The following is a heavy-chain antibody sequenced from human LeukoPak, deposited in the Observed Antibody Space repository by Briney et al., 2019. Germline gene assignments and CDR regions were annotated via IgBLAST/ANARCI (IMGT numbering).Heavy chain of an antibody. CDR2: MNQDGSEQ. J-gene: IGHJ4*02. D-gene: IGHD2-8*01. CDR3: SRGQGCAY. Sequence: GGSLRLSCAASGFDFDNYWMTWVRQAPGKGLEWVAIMNQDGSEQYYVDSEKGRFTISRDNGKKSLYLQMNSLRAEDTAVYYCSRGQGCAYWGQGTLVTVSS. V-gene: IGHV3-7*04. CDR1: GFDFDNYW.